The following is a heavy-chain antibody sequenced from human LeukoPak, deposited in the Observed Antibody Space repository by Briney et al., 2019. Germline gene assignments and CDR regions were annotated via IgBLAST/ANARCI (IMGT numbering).Heavy chain of an antibody. Sequence: ASVKVSCKASGYTFTSCDINWVRQATGQGLEWMGWMNPNSGNTGYAQKFQGRVTMTRNTSISTAYMELSSLRSEDTAVHYCARGKARRELANWFDPWGQGTLVTVSS. J-gene: IGHJ5*02. CDR2: MNPNSGNT. D-gene: IGHD3-10*01. CDR3: ARGKARRELANWFDP. V-gene: IGHV1-8*01. CDR1: GYTFTSCD.